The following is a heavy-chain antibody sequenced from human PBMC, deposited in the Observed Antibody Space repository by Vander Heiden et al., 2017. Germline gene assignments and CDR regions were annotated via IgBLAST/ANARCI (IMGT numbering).Heavy chain of an antibody. CDR1: GFTFSSYA. Sequence: EVHLLESGGGLVQPGGSPRLSCAASGFTFSSYAMTWVRQAPGKGLEWVSGISGSGGSTYYADSVKGRFTISRDNSRNTLYLQMNSLRAEDTAVYYCAKLPRMYYYGSESYFDHWGQGTLVTVSS. D-gene: IGHD3-10*01. V-gene: IGHV3-23*01. J-gene: IGHJ4*02. CDR2: ISGSGGST. CDR3: AKLPRMYYYGSESYFDH.